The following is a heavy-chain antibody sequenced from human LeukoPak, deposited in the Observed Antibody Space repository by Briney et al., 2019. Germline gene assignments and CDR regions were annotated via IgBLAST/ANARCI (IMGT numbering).Heavy chain of an antibody. J-gene: IGHJ4*02. Sequence: GASVKVSCKASGYTFTSYGFSWVRQAPGQGLEWMGGIIPIFGTANYAQKFQGRVTITADESTSTAYMELSSLRSEDTAVYYCATDRWFGELLYGHWGQGTLVTVSS. V-gene: IGHV1-69*13. CDR2: IIPIFGTA. CDR1: GYTFTSYG. D-gene: IGHD3-10*01. CDR3: ATDRWFGELLYGH.